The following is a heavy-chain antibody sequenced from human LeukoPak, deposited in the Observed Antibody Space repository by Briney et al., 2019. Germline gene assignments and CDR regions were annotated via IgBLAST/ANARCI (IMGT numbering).Heavy chain of an antibody. CDR2: IYYSGNT. CDR3: AREGYSGYDFDY. J-gene: IGHJ4*02. Sequence: PGGSLRLSCAVSGFTVSDNYMTWVRQAPGQGLEWVSVIYYSGNTYYADSVKGRFTISRDSSKNTLYLQMNSLRVEDTAVYYCAREGYSGYDFDYWGQGTLVTVSS. CDR1: GFTVSDNY. V-gene: IGHV3-66*01. D-gene: IGHD5-12*01.